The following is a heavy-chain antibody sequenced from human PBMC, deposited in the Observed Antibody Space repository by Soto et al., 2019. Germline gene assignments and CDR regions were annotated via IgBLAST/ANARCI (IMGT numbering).Heavy chain of an antibody. Sequence: SETLSLTCAVYGGSFSGYYWSWIRQPPGKGLEWIGEINHSGSTNYNPSLKSRVTILVDTSKNQFSLKLSSVTAADTALYYCARGARYCSSTSCYRLRIKDYYYYMDVWGKGTTVTVSS. CDR3: ARGARYCSSTSCYRLRIKDYYYYMDV. D-gene: IGHD2-2*01. V-gene: IGHV4-34*01. J-gene: IGHJ6*03. CDR2: INHSGST. CDR1: GGSFSGYY.